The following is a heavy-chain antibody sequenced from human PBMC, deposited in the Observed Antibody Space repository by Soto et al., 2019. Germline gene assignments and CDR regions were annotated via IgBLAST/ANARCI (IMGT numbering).Heavy chain of an antibody. V-gene: IGHV3-33*01. J-gene: IGHJ4*02. D-gene: IGHD3-22*01. Sequence: PGGSLRLSCEASGFNFSSYGIHWVRQAPGKGLEWVAIIWNDGSNEYCADSVKGRFTISRDNSKNTVYLQVSKLRAEDTAVYFCARDQTDSGGYSDSWGQGTLVTVSS. CDR1: GFNFSSYG. CDR3: ARDQTDSGGYSDS. CDR2: IWNDGSNE.